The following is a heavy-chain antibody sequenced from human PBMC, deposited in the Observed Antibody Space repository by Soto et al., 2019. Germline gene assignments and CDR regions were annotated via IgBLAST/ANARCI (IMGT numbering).Heavy chain of an antibody. CDR2: IYHSGST. CDR3: ARDGEQQLVRHEAWFDP. D-gene: IGHD6-13*01. Sequence: QVQLQESGPGLVKPSGTLSLTCAVSGGSISSSNWWSWVRQPPGKGLEWIGEIYHSGSTNYNPSLKSRVTISVDKSKNQVSLKLSSVTAADTAVYYCARDGEQQLVRHEAWFDPWGQGTLVTVSS. V-gene: IGHV4-4*02. CDR1: GGSISSSNW. J-gene: IGHJ5*02.